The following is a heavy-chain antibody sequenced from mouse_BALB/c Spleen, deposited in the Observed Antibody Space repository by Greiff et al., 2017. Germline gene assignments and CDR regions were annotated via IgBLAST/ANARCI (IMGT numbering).Heavy chain of an antibody. CDR1: GFAFSSYD. V-gene: IGHV5-12-1*01. CDR3: ARPNYYGSSYAFDV. J-gene: IGHJ1*01. CDR2: ISSGGGST. D-gene: IGHD1-1*01. Sequence: EVQLVESGGGLVKPGGSLKLSCAASGFAFSSYDMSWVRQTPEKRLEWVAYISSGGGSTYYPDTVKGRFTISRDNAKNTLYLQMSSLKSEDTAMYYCARPNYYGSSYAFDVWGAGTTVTVSS.